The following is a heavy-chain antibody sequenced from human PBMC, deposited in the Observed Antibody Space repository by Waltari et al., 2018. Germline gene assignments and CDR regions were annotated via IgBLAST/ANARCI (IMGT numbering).Heavy chain of an antibody. D-gene: IGHD3-10*01. CDR2: INPNSGGT. J-gene: IGHJ4*02. Sequence: QVQLVQSGAEVKKPGASVKVSCKAYGYTFTDYYLHWVRQAPGQGLEWMGWINPNSGGTNYAQKFQGRVTMTRDTSTNSAYMELSRLRSDDTAVYSCARGEYYGSGYDLTRWGQGTLVTVSS. CDR3: ARGEYYGSGYDLTR. V-gene: IGHV1-2*02. CDR1: GYTFTDYY.